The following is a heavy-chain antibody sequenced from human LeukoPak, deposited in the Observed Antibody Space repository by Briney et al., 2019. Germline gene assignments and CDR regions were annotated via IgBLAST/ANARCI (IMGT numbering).Heavy chain of an antibody. CDR3: GVGATRDAFDI. Sequence: ASVKVSCKASGGTFSSYAISWVRQAPGQGLEWMGGIIPIFGTANYAQKFQGRVTITTDESTSTAYMGLSSLRSEDTAVYYCGVGATRDAFDIWGQGTMVTVSS. V-gene: IGHV1-69*05. CDR2: IIPIFGTA. D-gene: IGHD1-26*01. CDR1: GGTFSSYA. J-gene: IGHJ3*02.